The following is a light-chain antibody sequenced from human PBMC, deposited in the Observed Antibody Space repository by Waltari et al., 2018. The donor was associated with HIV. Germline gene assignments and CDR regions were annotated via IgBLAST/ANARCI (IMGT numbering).Light chain of an antibody. CDR3: QQYGSSPRALT. J-gene: IGKJ4*01. CDR2: GAS. Sequence: EIVLTQSPGTLSLSLGERATLSCRASQSVSNNYLAWYQHKPGQAPRLLIYGASSRATGIPERFSGTGSWTDFTLTISRLEPADFAVYYCQQYGSSPRALTFGGGTKVEIK. CDR1: QSVSNNY. V-gene: IGKV3-20*01.